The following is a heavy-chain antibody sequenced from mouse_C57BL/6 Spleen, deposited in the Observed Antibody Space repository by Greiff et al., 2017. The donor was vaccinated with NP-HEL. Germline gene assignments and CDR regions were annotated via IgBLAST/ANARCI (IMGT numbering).Heavy chain of an antibody. CDR3: ARATVVGDYFDY. V-gene: IGHV1-76*01. J-gene: IGHJ2*01. CDR2: IYPGSGNT. D-gene: IGHD1-1*01. Sequence: VQLQESGAELVRPGASVKLSCKASGYTFTDYSINWVKQRPGQGLEWIARIYPGSGNTYYNEKFKGKATLTAEKSSSTAYMQLSSLTSEDSAVDFCARATVVGDYFDYWGQGPTLTVSS. CDR1: GYTFTDYS.